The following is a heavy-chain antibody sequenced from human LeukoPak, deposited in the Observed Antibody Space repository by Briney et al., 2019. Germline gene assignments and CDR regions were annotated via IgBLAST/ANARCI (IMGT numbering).Heavy chain of an antibody. J-gene: IGHJ4*02. D-gene: IGHD1-1*01. CDR1: GFTFSDSY. CDR3: AREDNSNWNIDY. Sequence: PGGSLRLSCAASGFTFSDSYMTWIRQAPGKGLEWVSYITTSGSTIYADSLKGRFAISRDNAKNSLYLQMNSLRAEDTAVYYCAREDNSNWNIDYWGQGTLVTAFS. V-gene: IGHV3-11*04. CDR2: ITTSGSTI.